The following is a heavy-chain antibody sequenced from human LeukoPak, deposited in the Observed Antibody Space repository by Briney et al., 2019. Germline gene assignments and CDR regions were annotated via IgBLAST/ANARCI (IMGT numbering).Heavy chain of an antibody. V-gene: IGHV4-59*01. CDR2: IYHSGNT. CDR3: ARGNYGSGSYYVVQFDY. CDR1: GDSIKNYY. Sequence: KPSETLSLTCTVSGDSIKNYYWSWIRQSPGKGLEWIGYIYHSGNTNYNPSLKSRVSMSIDTSKNQFSLKLNSVTAADTAVYFCARGNYGSGSYYVVQFDYWGQGTLVTVSS. D-gene: IGHD3-10*01. J-gene: IGHJ4*02.